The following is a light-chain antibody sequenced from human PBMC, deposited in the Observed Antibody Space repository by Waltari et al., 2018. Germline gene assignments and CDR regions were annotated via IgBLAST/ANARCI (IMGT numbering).Light chain of an antibody. Sequence: RASQRLTKNYLAWYQQKPGHSPRLLTYGASSRAAGIPDRFSGSGSGTDFTLTISRLEPEDFAVYYCQQYGSSILFTFGQGTKLAIK. V-gene: IGKV3-20*01. CDR3: QQYGSSILFT. CDR1: QRLTKNY. CDR2: GAS. J-gene: IGKJ2*01.